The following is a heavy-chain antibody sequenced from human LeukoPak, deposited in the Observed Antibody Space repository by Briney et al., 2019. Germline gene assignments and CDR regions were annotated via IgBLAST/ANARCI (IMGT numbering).Heavy chain of an antibody. CDR1: GYTFNSYD. D-gene: IGHD2-21*01. Sequence: GASVKVSCKASGYTFNSYDNNWVRQATGQGLEWMGWMNPNSGNTGYAQKFQGRVTITRNTSVSTDYMELSSLRSEETAVYFCARDVVMDVWGKGTTVTVSS. J-gene: IGHJ6*03. CDR2: MNPNSGNT. V-gene: IGHV1-8*03. CDR3: ARDVVMDV.